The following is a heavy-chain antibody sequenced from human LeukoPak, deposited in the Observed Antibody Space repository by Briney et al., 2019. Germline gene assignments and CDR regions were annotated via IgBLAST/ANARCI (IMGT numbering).Heavy chain of an antibody. J-gene: IGHJ4*02. CDR2: INTNTGNP. CDR1: GYTFTIYS. D-gene: IGHD1-26*01. V-gene: IGHV7-4-1*02. CDR3: AREGGARGDY. Sequence: ASVSVSYKASGYTFTIYSMNGVRQAPGQGLEWMGWINTNTGNPTYAQGFTGRFVFSLDTSVSTAYLQISSLKAEDTAVYYCAREGGARGDYWGQGTLVTVSS.